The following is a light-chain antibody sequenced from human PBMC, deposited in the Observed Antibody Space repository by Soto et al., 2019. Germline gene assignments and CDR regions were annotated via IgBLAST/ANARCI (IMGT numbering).Light chain of an antibody. CDR2: STS. CDR1: TGAVTSGYY. V-gene: IGLV7-43*01. Sequence: QAVVTQEPSLTVSPGGTVTLTCASSTGAVTSGYYPNWFQQKPGQAPRALIYSTSNKDSWTPARFSGSLLGGKAALTLSGVQHEDEAEYYCLIYCGGAQVFGGGTKLTVL. J-gene: IGLJ2*01. CDR3: LIYCGGAQV.